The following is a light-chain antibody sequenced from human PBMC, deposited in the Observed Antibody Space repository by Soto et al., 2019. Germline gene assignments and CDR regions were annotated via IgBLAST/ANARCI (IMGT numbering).Light chain of an antibody. J-gene: IGLJ1*01. V-gene: IGLV1-47*01. Sequence: QSVLTQPPSASGTPGQRVTISCSGSNSNIGGNYVDWFQQHPGTAPKLLIYRNNQRPSGVPDRFSGSKSGTSASLAISGLRSEDEAEYYCSAWDDRLSGFVFATGTKLTVL. CDR2: RNN. CDR3: SAWDDRLSGFV. CDR1: NSNIGGNY.